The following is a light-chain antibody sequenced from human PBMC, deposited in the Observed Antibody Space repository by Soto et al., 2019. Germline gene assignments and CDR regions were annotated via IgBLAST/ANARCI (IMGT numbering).Light chain of an antibody. CDR1: QSINNRY. CDR3: QQFGSSPGFT. J-gene: IGKJ3*01. Sequence: EIVLTQSPGTLSLSPGERATLSCRASQSINNRYLAWYQQKPGQAPRPLIYGASSRATGIPDRFSGSGSGTDFTLTISRLEPEDFAVYYCQQFGSSPGFTFGPGTKVDMK. V-gene: IGKV3-20*01. CDR2: GAS.